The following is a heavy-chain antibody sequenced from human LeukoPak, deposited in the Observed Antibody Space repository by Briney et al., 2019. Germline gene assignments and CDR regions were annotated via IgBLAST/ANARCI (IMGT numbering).Heavy chain of an antibody. CDR3: ASSTYYYGPGKRFGSDY. V-gene: IGHV4-34*01. CDR2: INHSGST. J-gene: IGHJ4*02. D-gene: IGHD3-10*01. CDR1: GGSFSGYY. Sequence: SETLSLTCAVYGGSFSGYYWSWVRQPPGKGLEWIGEINHSGSTNYNPSLKSRVTISVDTSKNQFSLKLSSVTAADTAVYYCASSTYYYGPGKRFGSDYWGQGTLVTVSS.